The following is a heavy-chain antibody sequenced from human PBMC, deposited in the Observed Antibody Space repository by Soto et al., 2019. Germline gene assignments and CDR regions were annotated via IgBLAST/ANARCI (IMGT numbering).Heavy chain of an antibody. CDR3: ARDGGYSSKPTPHY. J-gene: IGHJ4*02. CDR1: GFTFSNFG. Sequence: GGSLRLSCAASGFTFSNFGMSWVRQPPGKGLEWGSAISYNSSYIYYGDSVKGRFTISRDNAKNSLYLQMNSLRVEDTAVYYCARDGGYSSKPTPHYWGQGTLVTVSS. V-gene: IGHV3-21*01. CDR2: ISYNSSYI. D-gene: IGHD4-4*01.